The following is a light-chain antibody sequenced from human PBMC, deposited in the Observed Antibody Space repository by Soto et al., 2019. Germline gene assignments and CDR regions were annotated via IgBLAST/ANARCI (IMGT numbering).Light chain of an antibody. V-gene: IGLV2-14*01. Sequence: QSALTQPASVSGSPGQSITLSCTGTSSDIGGYDYVSWYQRHPGKAPKLIIYDVNNRPSGVSNRFSGSKSGNTASLTISGRQAEDEADYYCTSYAGGSAHLVFGGGTKLTVL. CDR2: DVN. J-gene: IGLJ2*01. CDR3: TSYAGGSAHLV. CDR1: SSDIGGYDY.